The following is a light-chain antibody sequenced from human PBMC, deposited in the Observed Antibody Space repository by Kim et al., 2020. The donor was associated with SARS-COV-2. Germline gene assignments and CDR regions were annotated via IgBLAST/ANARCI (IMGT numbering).Light chain of an antibody. CDR2: GAS. V-gene: IGKV3-20*01. Sequence: EILLTQSPGTLSLSPGERATLSCRASQSVTSNSLAWYQQKPGQAPRLLIYGASTRATGIADRFSGSGSGTDFTLTISRLEPEDFAVYCCQQYSTSPITFGQGTRLEIK. CDR3: QQYSTSPIT. J-gene: IGKJ5*01. CDR1: QSVTSNS.